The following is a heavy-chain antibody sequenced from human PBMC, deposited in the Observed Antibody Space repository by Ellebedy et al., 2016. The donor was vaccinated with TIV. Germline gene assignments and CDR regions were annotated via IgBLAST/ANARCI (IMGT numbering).Heavy chain of an antibody. D-gene: IGHD4-17*01. J-gene: IGHJ4*02. CDR1: GFTFSSCA. V-gene: IGHV3-23*01. Sequence: GESLKISCAASGFTFSSCAMSWVRQAPGKGLEWVSSISGNGGSTIYSDSVQGLFTISRDKSKNKLYLQMNSLRAEDTAIYYCAKNMRTVITTIDYWGQGTLVTVSS. CDR3: AKNMRTVITTIDY. CDR2: ISGNGGST.